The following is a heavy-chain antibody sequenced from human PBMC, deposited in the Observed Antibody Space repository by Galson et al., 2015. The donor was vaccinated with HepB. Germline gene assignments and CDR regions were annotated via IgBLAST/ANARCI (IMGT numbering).Heavy chain of an antibody. CDR1: GGSMRDHY. CDR3: ARDKTDSYGTFFEY. CDR2: VYHSGTT. J-gene: IGHJ4*02. V-gene: IGHV4-59*11. D-gene: IGHD5-18*01. Sequence: ETLSLTCTVSGGSMRDHYWSWIRHTPGRGLEWIGYVYHSGTTKYNPSLQSRVTISVDMSKNQFSLRLISVTAADTAVYYCARDKTDSYGTFFEYWGQGTPVTISS.